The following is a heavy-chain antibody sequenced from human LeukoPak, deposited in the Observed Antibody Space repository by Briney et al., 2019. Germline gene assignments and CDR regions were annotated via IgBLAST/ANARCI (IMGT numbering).Heavy chain of an antibody. D-gene: IGHD4-17*01. V-gene: IGHV4-59*12. CDR1: GGSISSYY. J-gene: IGHJ4*02. CDR3: ARGKGDYLRYYFDY. Sequence: SETLSLTCTVSGGSISSYYWSWIRQPPGKGLEWIGYIYYSGSTNYNPSLKSRVTISVDTSKNQFSLKLSSVTAADTAVYYCARGKGDYLRYYFDYWGQGTLVTVSS. CDR2: IYYSGST.